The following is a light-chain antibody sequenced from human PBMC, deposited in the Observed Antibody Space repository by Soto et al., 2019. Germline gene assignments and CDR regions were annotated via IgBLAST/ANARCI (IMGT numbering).Light chain of an antibody. CDR1: SSDVGRYNY. J-gene: IGLJ2*01. CDR3: SSYTSRSTVI. Sequence: QSALTQPASVSGSPGQSITISCTGTSSDVGRYNYVSCYQQYPGKAPKLMIYDVSHRPSGISNRFSGSKSANTASLTISGLQPEDEADYYCSSYTSRSTVIFGGGTQLTVL. CDR2: DVS. V-gene: IGLV2-14*01.